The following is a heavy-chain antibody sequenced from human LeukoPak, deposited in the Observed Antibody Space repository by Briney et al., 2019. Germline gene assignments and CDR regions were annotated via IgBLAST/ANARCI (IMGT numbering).Heavy chain of an antibody. V-gene: IGHV3-23*01. CDR2: IRGSGGST. CDR3: AKSSSWTYHYLDY. J-gene: IGHJ4*02. D-gene: IGHD6-13*01. CDR1: GFTFSSYA. Sequence: QAGGSLRLSCAASGFTFSSYAMSWVRQAPGKGLEWVSAIRGSGGSTYYADSVKGRFPISRDNSLNTLSLQMNSLRAEDTALYYCAKSSSWTYHYLDYWGQGALVTGSS.